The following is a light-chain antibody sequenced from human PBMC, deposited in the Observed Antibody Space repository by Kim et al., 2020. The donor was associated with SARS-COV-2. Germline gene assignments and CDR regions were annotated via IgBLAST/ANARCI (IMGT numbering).Light chain of an antibody. CDR1: QSVSRY. J-gene: IGKJ3*01. V-gene: IGKV3-11*01. CDR2: DAS. Sequence: PGERATLSRRASQSVSRYLAWYQHKPGQAPRLLIYDASNRATGIPARFSGSGSGTDFTLTISSLEPEDFAVYYCQQRSNWPPIFTFGPGTKVDIK. CDR3: QQRSNWPPIFT.